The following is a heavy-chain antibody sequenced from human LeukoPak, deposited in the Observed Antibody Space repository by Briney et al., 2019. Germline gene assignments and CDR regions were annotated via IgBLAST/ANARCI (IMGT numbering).Heavy chain of an antibody. V-gene: IGHV3-23*01. J-gene: IGHJ4*02. D-gene: IGHD1/OR15-1a*01. CDR1: GFTFSNHD. CDR2: ILSTYST. Sequence: GGSLRLSCAASGFTFSNHDITWIRQAPGKGLEWVSAILSTYSTYYADSVKGRFTISRDNSKSTVYLQMNGLRTEDTAVYYCAKDVTGTLWGQGTLVTVSS. CDR3: AKDVTGTL.